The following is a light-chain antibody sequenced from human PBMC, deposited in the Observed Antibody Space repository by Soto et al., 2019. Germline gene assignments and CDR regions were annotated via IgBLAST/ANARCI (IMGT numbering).Light chain of an antibody. V-gene: IGKV1-39*01. J-gene: IGKJ4*01. Sequence: DIQMTQSPFSLSASVGDRVTITCRASQSISSYLSWYQQKPGKAPKLLIYAASSLQSGVPSRFSGSGSGTDFTLTISSLPPEDFATYYCQQSYSTPLTFGGGTMVDI. CDR2: AAS. CDR1: QSISSY. CDR3: QQSYSTPLT.